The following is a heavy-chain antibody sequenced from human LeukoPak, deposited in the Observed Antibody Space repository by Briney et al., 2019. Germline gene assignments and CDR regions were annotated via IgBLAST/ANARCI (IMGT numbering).Heavy chain of an antibody. CDR3: ASGRAAAGVSGADY. D-gene: IGHD6-13*01. J-gene: IGHJ4*02. V-gene: IGHV4-34*01. CDR2: INHSGST. CDR1: GGSFSGYY. Sequence: SETLSLTCAVYGGSFSGYYWSWIRQPPGKGLEWIWEINHSGSTNYNPPLKSRVTISVDTSKNQFSLKLSSVTAADTAVYYCASGRAAAGVSGADYWGQGTLVTVSS.